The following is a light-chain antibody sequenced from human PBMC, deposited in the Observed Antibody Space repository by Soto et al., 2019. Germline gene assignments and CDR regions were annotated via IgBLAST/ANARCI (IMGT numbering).Light chain of an antibody. CDR1: QSVSSNY. Sequence: EIVLTQSPGTLSLSPGDRATLSCGASQSVSSNYLAWYQQKPDQAPRRLIYGASTRATGIPDRFSGSGSGTDFTLTISRLEPEDFAVYYCQQYGRTPLTFGGGTKVEIK. J-gene: IGKJ4*01. CDR3: QQYGRTPLT. V-gene: IGKV3-20*01. CDR2: GAS.